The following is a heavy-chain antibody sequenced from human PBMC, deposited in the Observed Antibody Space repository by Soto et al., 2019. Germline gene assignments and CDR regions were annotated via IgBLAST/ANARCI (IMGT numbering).Heavy chain of an antibody. Sequence: QVQLLQSGAEVKKPGASVKVSCKASGYTLSDHDINWVRQASGQGPEWLGWMNPNSGDTGYAQIFQGRVTMTRDTSKRKAYMELSSLRSEDTAVYYCARVGGNWNDDYFDYWGQGTLVTVSS. D-gene: IGHD1-1*01. J-gene: IGHJ4*02. CDR1: GYTLSDHD. CDR2: MNPNSGDT. V-gene: IGHV1-8*01. CDR3: ARVGGNWNDDYFDY.